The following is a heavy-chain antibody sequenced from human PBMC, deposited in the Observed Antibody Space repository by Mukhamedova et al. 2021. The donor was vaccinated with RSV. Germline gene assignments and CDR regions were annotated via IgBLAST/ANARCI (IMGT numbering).Heavy chain of an antibody. D-gene: IGHD7-27*01. V-gene: IGHV4-59*08. CDR3: ARQLGSYYYYYMDV. Sequence: NPSLKSRVTISVDTSKNQFSLNLGSVTAADTAVYYCARQLGSYYYYYMDVWGKGTTVTVSS. J-gene: IGHJ6*03.